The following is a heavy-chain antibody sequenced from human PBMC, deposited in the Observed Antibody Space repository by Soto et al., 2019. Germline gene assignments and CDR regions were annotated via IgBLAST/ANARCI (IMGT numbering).Heavy chain of an antibody. CDR3: AKPGKLGSYFDY. V-gene: IGHV3-30*18. CDR1: GFTFSSYG. CDR2: ISLDGSHK. D-gene: IGHD3-10*01. Sequence: QVQLVESGGGVVQPGRSLRLSCAASGFTFSSYGMHWVRQAPGKGLEWVAIISLDGSHKHYADSVKGRFTISRDNSKNTLYLQMNSLRAEDTAVYYCAKPGKLGSYFDYWGQGTLVTVSS. J-gene: IGHJ4*02.